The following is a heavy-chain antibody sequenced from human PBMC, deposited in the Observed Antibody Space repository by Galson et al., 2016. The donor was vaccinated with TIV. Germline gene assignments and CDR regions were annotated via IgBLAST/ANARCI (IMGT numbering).Heavy chain of an antibody. CDR3: ARVTPAFYGVQRYHFFGMDV. D-gene: IGHD2/OR15-2a*01. V-gene: IGHV4-59*01. CDR1: EDSISRYY. Sequence: SETLSLTCSVSEDSISRYYWSWIRLPPGKGLEWIGNVYYTGSTDYNPSLRSRVTMSVDMSNDQFSLRLNSVTAADTAVYYCARVTPAFYGVQRYHFFGMDVWGQGTTVTVSS. CDR2: VYYTGST. J-gene: IGHJ6*01.